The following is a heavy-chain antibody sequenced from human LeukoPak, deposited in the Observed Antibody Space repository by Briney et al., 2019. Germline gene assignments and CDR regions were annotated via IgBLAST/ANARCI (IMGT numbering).Heavy chain of an antibody. D-gene: IGHD1-26*01. V-gene: IGHV4-34*01. CDR3: AREGVGATYSDY. J-gene: IGHJ4*02. Sequence: SETLSLTCAVYGGSVSGYYWSWIRQPPGRGLEWIGQINHSGSTNYNPSLKSRVTISVDTSKNQFSLKLTSVTAADTAVYYCAREGVGATYSDYWGQGTLVTVSS. CDR2: INHSGST. CDR1: GGSVSGYY.